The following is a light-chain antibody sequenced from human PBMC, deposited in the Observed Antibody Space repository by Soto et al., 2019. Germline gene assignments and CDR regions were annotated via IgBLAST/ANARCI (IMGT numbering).Light chain of an antibody. V-gene: IGKV3-20*01. Sequence: EIVLTQSPGTLSLSPGERATLSCRASQSVSSSYLAWYQQKPGQAPRLLIYGASSRATGIPDRFSGSGSGTDFTLTISRLEPEDFAVFYWQQYGLSPGTFGQGTKLEIK. CDR3: QQYGLSPGT. J-gene: IGKJ2*01. CDR1: QSVSSSY. CDR2: GAS.